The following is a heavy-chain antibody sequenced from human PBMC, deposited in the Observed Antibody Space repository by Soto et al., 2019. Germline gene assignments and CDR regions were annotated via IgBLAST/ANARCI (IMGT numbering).Heavy chain of an antibody. D-gene: IGHD4-17*01. CDR1: GASIDRSNYY. Sequence: SETLSLTCTVSGASIDRSNYYWDWIRQPPGKGLEWIGYIYYSGSTNYNPSLKSRVTISVDTSKNQFSLKLSSVTAADTAVYYCARRYGASFDYWGQGTLVTVLL. J-gene: IGHJ4*02. CDR2: IYYSGST. CDR3: ARRYGASFDY. V-gene: IGHV4-61*05.